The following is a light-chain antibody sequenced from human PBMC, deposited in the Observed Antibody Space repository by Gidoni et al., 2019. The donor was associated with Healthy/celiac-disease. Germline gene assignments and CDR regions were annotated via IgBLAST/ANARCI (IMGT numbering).Light chain of an antibody. CDR2: KAS. CDR3: QHYGSLWT. CDR1: QSMSDW. Sequence: DLHMTQSPSTLSASVGDRVAITCRASQSMSDWLAWYQQKPGEAPNLLIYKASRLESGVPSRFSGSGSGTEFALTISSLQPNDLATYYCQHYGSLWTFGQGTKVEIK. J-gene: IGKJ1*01. V-gene: IGKV1-5*03.